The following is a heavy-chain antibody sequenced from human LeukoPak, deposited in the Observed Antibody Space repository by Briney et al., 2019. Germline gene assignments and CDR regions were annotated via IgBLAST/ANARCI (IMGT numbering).Heavy chain of an antibody. V-gene: IGHV1-69*13. CDR2: IIPIFGTA. CDR3: ASSDYYDSSGYYPGHAFDI. D-gene: IGHD3-22*01. J-gene: IGHJ3*02. CDR1: EGTFSSYA. Sequence: SVKVSCKASEGTFSSYAISWVRQAPGQGLEWMGGIIPIFGTANYAQKFQGRVTITADESTSTAYMELSSLRSEDTAVYYCASSDYYDSSGYYPGHAFDIWGQGTMVTVSS.